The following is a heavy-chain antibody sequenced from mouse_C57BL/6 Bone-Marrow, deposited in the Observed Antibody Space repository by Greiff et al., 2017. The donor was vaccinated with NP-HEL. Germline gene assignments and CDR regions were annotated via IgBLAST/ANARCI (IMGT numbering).Heavy chain of an antibody. V-gene: IGHV1-81*01. Sequence: QVQLKESGAELARPGASVKLSCKASGYTFTSYGISWVKQRTGQGLEWIGEIYPRSGNTYYNEKFKGKATLTADKSSSTAYMELRSLTSEDSAVYFCARRRLYYGSSYGYWGQGTTLTVSS. CDR3: ARRRLYYGSSYGY. CDR2: IYPRSGNT. CDR1: GYTFTSYG. D-gene: IGHD1-1*01. J-gene: IGHJ2*01.